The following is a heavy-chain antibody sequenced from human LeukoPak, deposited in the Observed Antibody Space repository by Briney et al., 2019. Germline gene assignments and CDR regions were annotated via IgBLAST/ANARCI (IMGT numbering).Heavy chain of an antibody. V-gene: IGHV3-66*01. J-gene: IGHJ4*02. CDR1: GLTFSNY. D-gene: IGHD6-13*01. Sequence: GGSLRLSCAASGLTFSNYMSWVRQAPGKGLEWVSVIYSGGSTYYADSVKGRFTISRDNSKNTLYLQMNSLRAEDTAVYYCAIGVAAAAPRVDYWGQGTLVTVSS. CDR2: IYSGGST. CDR3: AIGVAAAAPRVDY.